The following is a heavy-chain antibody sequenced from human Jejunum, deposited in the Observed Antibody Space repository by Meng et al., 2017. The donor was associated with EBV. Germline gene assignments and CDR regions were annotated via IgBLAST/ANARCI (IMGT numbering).Heavy chain of an antibody. CDR3: TRGGTAATSPGSDS. J-gene: IGHJ4*02. CDR2: IDTDGSPR. V-gene: IGHV3-74*01. Sequence: EVQLVESGGDLVQPWGSLRLSCGASGFTFSNNWIHWVRQVPGKGLVWVARIDTDGSPRNYADSVKGRFTISRDNAKKMVYLQMNNLRAEDTGLYYCTRGGTAATSPGSDSWGQGTLVTVSS. D-gene: IGHD2-21*02. CDR1: GFTFSNNW.